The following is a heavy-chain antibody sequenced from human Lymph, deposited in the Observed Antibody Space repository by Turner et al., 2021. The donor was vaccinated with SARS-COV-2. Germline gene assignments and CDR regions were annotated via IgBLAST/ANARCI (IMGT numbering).Heavy chain of an antibody. CDR2: INPNRGGT. V-gene: IGHV1-2*02. J-gene: IGHJ6*02. D-gene: IGHD3-3*01. CDR1: GYTFPGYY. Sequence: QVQLVQSGAEVKKPGASVKVSCKASGYTFPGYYMHWVRQAPGQGLEWMGWINPNRGGTNYAQKFQGRVTMTRDTSISTAYMELSRLRSDDTAVYYCARDVERYNDFWSGYSGGYGLDVWGQGTTVTVSS. CDR3: ARDVERYNDFWSGYSGGYGLDV.